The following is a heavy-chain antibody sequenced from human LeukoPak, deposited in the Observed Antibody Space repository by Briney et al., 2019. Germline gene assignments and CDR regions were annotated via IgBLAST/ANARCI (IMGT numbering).Heavy chain of an antibody. V-gene: IGHV3-30-3*02. CDR2: ISYDGSNK. CDR1: GFTFSSYA. CDR3: AKWRRWLLQSTRYFDY. Sequence: PGGSLRLSCAASGFTFSSYAMHWVRQAPGKGLEWVAVISYDGSNKYYADSVKGRFTISRDNSKNTLYLQMNSLRAEDTAVYYCAKWRRWLLQSTRYFDYWGQGTLVTVSS. J-gene: IGHJ4*02. D-gene: IGHD5-24*01.